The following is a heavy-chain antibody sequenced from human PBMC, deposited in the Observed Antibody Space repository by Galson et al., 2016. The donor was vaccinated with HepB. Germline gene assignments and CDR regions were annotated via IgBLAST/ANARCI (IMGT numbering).Heavy chain of an antibody. D-gene: IGHD2-15*01. J-gene: IGHJ5*02. Sequence: LRLSCAASGFTVSNNYMRWVRQAPGKGLEWVSLIYSGGSTYYADSVKGRFTISRDSSKNTLYPQMNSLRAEDTAVYYCARNRHCSGGSCYGAWGQGTLVTVSS. CDR2: IYSGGST. CDR1: GFTVSNNY. CDR3: ARNRHCSGGSCYGA. V-gene: IGHV3-66*01.